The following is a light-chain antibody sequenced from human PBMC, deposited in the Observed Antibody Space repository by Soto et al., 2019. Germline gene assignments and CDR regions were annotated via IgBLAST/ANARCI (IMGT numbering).Light chain of an antibody. CDR1: QSVGNN. J-gene: IGKJ4*01. V-gene: IGKV3-15*01. CDR3: QQYGDWPLT. Sequence: EIVVTQSPATLSVSPGERATLSCRASQSVGNNFAWYQQKPGQAPRLLIFATSTRATGVPARFSGSRSGTEFTLTISSLQSEDFAVYFCQQYGDWPLTFGGGAKDE. CDR2: ATS.